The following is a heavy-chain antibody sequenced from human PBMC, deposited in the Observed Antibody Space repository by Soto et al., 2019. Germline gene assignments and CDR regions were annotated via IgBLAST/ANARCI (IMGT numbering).Heavy chain of an antibody. CDR2: ISSSSSYI. V-gene: IGHV3-21*01. J-gene: IGHJ5*02. Sequence: GGSLRLSCAASGFTFSSYSMSWVRQAPGKGLEWVSSISSSSSYIYYADSVKGRFTISRDNAKNSLYLQMNSLRAEDTAVYYCASAFKQGAPNWFDPWAREPWSPSPQ. CDR1: GFTFSSYS. D-gene: IGHD3-16*01. CDR3: ASAFKQGAPNWFDP.